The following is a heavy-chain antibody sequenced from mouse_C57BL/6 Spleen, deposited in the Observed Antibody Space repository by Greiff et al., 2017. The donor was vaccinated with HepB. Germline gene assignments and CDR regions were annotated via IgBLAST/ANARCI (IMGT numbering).Heavy chain of an antibody. V-gene: IGHV8-12*01. CDR3: ARDYYGSSPYWGFDV. D-gene: IGHD1-1*01. Sequence: QVQLKESGPGILQSSQTLSLTCSFSGFSLSTSGMGVSWIRQPAGKGLEWLAHIYWDDDKRYNPSLKSRLTISKETSRNQLVLHITRVDTADTATYFWARDYYGSSPYWGFDVWGTGTTVTVSS. CDR2: IYWDDDK. CDR1: GFSLSTSGMG. J-gene: IGHJ1*03.